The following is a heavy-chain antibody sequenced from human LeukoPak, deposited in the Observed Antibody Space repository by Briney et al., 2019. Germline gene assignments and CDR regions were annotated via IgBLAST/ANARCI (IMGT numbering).Heavy chain of an antibody. D-gene: IGHD3-22*01. Sequence: PSETLSLTCTVSGGSISSSSYYWGWIRQPPGKGLEWIGSIYYSGSTYYNPSLKSRVTISVDTSKNQFSLKLSSVTAADTAVYYCARWGETYYYDSSGYSFDYWGQGTLVTVSS. CDR1: GGSISSSSYY. CDR3: ARWGETYYYDSSGYSFDY. V-gene: IGHV4-39*07. CDR2: IYYSGST. J-gene: IGHJ4*02.